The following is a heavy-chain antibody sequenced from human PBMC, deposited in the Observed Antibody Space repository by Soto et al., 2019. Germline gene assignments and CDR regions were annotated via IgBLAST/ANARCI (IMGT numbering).Heavy chain of an antibody. J-gene: IGHJ6*02. CDR3: ASPMTSVRYYNGMDV. Sequence: QVQLVQSGAEVKKPGSSVKVSCKASGGTFSNYAISWVRQAPGQGLEWMGGIIPIFGTANYAQKFQGRVTITADESTSTAYMELSSQRSEDTAVYYCASPMTSVRYYNGMDVWGQGTTVTVSS. V-gene: IGHV1-69*12. CDR2: IIPIFGTA. CDR1: GGTFSNYA.